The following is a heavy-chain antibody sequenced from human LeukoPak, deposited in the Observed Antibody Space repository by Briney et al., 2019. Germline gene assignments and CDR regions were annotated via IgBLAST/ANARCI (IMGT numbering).Heavy chain of an antibody. V-gene: IGHV3-23*01. Sequence: GGSLRLSCAASGFTFSSYAMSWVRQAPGKGLEWVASISNSGSNTYYADSVKGRFTISRDNSENTLSLQMNSLTAEDTAVYYCAARRGYYHYMDVWGKGTTVTVSS. CDR2: ISNSGSNT. CDR3: AARRGYYHYMDV. CDR1: GFTFSSYA. D-gene: IGHD3-3*01. J-gene: IGHJ6*03.